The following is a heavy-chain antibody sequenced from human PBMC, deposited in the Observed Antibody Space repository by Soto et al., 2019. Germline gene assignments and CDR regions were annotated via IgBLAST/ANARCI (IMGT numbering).Heavy chain of an antibody. Sequence: PGGSLRLSCADSRFTFSGYWMYWGRQAPGKGLEWVANIKEDGSEKNYVDSVRGRFTISRDNAKNSLYLQMNSLRAEDTAVYYCARGARIWGQGTMVTVSS. V-gene: IGHV3-7*01. CDR1: RFTFSGYW. J-gene: IGHJ3*02. CDR3: ARGARI. CDR2: IKEDGSEK.